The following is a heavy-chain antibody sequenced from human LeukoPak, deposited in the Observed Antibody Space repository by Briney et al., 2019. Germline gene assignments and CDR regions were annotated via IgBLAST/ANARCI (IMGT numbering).Heavy chain of an antibody. D-gene: IGHD4-17*01. CDR2: IKQDGSEK. CDR1: GFTFSNYW. Sequence: PGGSLRLSCAASGFTFSNYWMSWVRQAPGKGLEWVANIKQDGSEKYYVDSVKGRFTTSRDNAKNSLYLQMNSLRAEDTAVFYCARDDTVTTRVGFIDWGQGTLVTVSS. V-gene: IGHV3-7*01. CDR3: ARDDTVTTRVGFID. J-gene: IGHJ4*02.